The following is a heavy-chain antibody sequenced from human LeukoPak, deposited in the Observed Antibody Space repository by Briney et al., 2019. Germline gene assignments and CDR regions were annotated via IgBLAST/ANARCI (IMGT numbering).Heavy chain of an antibody. D-gene: IGHD3-16*01. CDR3: ARDLYASKAYYYYYYMDV. V-gene: IGHV4-4*02. J-gene: IGHJ6*03. Sequence: SETLSLTCAVSGGSISSSNWWSWVRQPPGKGLEWIGEIYHSGSTNYNPSLKSRVTISVDKSKNQFSLKLSSVTAADTAVYYCARDLYASKAYYYYYYMDVWGKGTTVTISS. CDR1: GGSISSSNW. CDR2: IYHSGST.